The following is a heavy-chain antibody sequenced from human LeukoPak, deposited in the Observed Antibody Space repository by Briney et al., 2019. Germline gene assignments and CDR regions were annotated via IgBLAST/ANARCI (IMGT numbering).Heavy chain of an antibody. D-gene: IGHD6-13*01. CDR3: ARGVYIAAAQYGY. CDR1: GGSISDNY. J-gene: IGHJ4*02. V-gene: IGHV4-59*01. CDR2: IYYSGTT. Sequence: SETLSLTCTVSGGSISDNYWSWIRQPPGKGLEWIEYIYYSGTTNYNPSLKSRVTISVDTSKNQFSLKLSSVTAADTAVYYCARGVYIAAAQYGYWGQGTLVTVSS.